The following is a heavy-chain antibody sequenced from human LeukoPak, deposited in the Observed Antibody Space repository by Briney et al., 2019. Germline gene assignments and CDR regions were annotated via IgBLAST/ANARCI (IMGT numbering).Heavy chain of an antibody. CDR2: VSYGWGA. CDR1: GASIRSRT. Sequence: SETLSLTCSVPGASIRSRTWSWIRQPPGKGLEWIGYVSYGWGASYDRFFKSLVTMSVDTSKNQVSLNQTSVTAADTAVYYCARTIPPHYLMDAWGKGTTVTVSS. CDR3: ARTIPPHYLMDA. J-gene: IGHJ6*03. V-gene: IGHV4-59*11.